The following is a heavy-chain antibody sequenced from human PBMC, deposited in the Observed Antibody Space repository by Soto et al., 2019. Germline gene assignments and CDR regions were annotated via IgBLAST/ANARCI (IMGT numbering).Heavy chain of an antibody. Sequence: QVHLVQSGAEVKKPGASVNVSCKTSGYTFTRNGISWVRQAPGQGLEWMGWISPNSGNIKYAQKLQGRVIMTTDTSTSTAYMELTSLRSDDTAVYYCVRVRDSNSWTSRDVWCPGTTVTVSS. CDR1: GYTFTRNG. V-gene: IGHV1-18*01. D-gene: IGHD3-22*01. J-gene: IGHJ6*02. CDR2: ISPNSGNI. CDR3: VRVRDSNSWTSRDV.